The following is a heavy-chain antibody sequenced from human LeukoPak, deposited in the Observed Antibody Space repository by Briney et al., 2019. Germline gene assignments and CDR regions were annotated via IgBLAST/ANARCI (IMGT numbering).Heavy chain of an antibody. CDR1: GFTFTISG. V-gene: IGHV3-30*02. CDR2: IGRDKTTK. CDR3: AKDGEWTFDI. Sequence: GGSLRLSCAASGFTFTISGMHWVRQAPGEGLGWVAFIGRDKTTKFYADSVKGRFSISGDISYNTAYLQMNSLRPEDTAIYYCAKDGEWTFDIWGQGTMVTVSS. D-gene: IGHD3-3*01. J-gene: IGHJ3*02.